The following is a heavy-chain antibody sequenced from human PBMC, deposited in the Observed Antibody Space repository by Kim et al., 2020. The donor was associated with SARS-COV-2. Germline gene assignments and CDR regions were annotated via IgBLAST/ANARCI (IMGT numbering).Heavy chain of an antibody. CDR3: AREVTMVRGVKGYQH. V-gene: IGHV3-74*01. J-gene: IGHJ1*01. Sequence: ADYLTDRLTISRDNDEHTLYLQMNSLRAEDTAVYYCAREVTMVRGVKGYQHWGQGTLVTVSS. D-gene: IGHD3-10*01.